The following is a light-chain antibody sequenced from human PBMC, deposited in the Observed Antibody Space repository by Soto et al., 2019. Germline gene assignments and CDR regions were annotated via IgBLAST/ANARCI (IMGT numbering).Light chain of an antibody. Sequence: TVLTQSPGTLSLSPWERATLSCRASQSVGGSLAWYQQRPGQAPGLLVYHTSNRATGIPDRFSASGSGTDFTLTISRLEPEDFAVYYCQQYESSPRTFGQGTKVDIK. CDR1: QSVGGS. J-gene: IGKJ1*01. CDR2: HTS. V-gene: IGKV3-20*01. CDR3: QQYESSPRT.